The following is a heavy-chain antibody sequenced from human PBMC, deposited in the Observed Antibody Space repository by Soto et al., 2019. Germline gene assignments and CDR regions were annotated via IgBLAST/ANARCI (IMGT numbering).Heavy chain of an antibody. Sequence: PSETLSLTCTVSGGSISSGGYFWTWIRQHPGKGLEWIGYIYYSGRAYSKPSLKSRLTISVDTSRNQFFLKLTSVTAADTAVYYCARGGPPDYWGQGTLVTVSS. J-gene: IGHJ4*02. CDR3: ARGGPPDY. CDR2: IYYSGRA. V-gene: IGHV4-31*03. CDR1: GGSISSGGYF.